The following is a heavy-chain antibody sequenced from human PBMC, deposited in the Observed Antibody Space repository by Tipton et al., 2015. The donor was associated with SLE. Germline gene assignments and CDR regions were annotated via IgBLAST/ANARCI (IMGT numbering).Heavy chain of an antibody. V-gene: IGHV4-4*07. Sequence: TLSLTCNVSGVSISSSYWSWIRQPAGKGLEWIGRIYTSGATDDNPSLKGRVTMSVDMSKNQIFLKMTSVTAADSAVYFCARVWLNNASDIWGQGTRVTVSS. CDR3: ARVWLNNASDI. D-gene: IGHD2-8*01. CDR1: GVSISSSY. CDR2: IYTSGAT. J-gene: IGHJ3*02.